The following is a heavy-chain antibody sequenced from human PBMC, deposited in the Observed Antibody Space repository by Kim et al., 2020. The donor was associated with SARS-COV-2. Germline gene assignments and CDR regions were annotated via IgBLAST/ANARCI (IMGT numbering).Heavy chain of an antibody. CDR1: GGSISSSSYY. D-gene: IGHD5-18*01. V-gene: IGHV4-39*01. Sequence: SETLSLTCTVSGGSISSSSYYWGWIRQPPGKGLEWIGSIYYSGSTYYNPSLKSRVTISVDTSKNQFSLKLSSVTAADTAVYYCASWKTVYIHQRGYSYGYSASRGFQLDYWGQGTPVTVSS. CDR3: ASWKTVYIHQRGYSYGYSASRGFQLDY. CDR2: IYYSGST. J-gene: IGHJ4*02.